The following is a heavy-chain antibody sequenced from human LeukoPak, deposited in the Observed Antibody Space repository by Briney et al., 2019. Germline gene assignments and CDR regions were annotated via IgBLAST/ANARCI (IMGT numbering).Heavy chain of an antibody. Sequence: PGGSLRLSCAASGFTFSSYAMSWVRQAPGKGLEWVSAISGRDGYTYYADSVKGRFTTSRDNSKDTLFLHMSSLRAEDTAVYYCAKGTIAAAGTDCDYWGQGTQVTVSS. CDR1: GFTFSSYA. V-gene: IGHV3-23*01. CDR2: ISGRDGYT. J-gene: IGHJ4*02. CDR3: AKGTIAAAGTDCDY. D-gene: IGHD6-13*01.